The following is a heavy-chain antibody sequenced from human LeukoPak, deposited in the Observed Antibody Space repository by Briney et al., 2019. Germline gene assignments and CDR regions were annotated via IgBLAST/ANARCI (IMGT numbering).Heavy chain of an antibody. D-gene: IGHD3-10*01. J-gene: IGHJ4*02. V-gene: IGHV4-34*01. CDR3: ARHRTNNYGSGTPFDN. Sequence: SETLSLTCAVYGGSFSGYYWCWIRQSPGKGLDWVGSIHYSGNTQYNPTLKSRLSTSVDTSKNQFSLKLTSVSVADTAVYYCARHRTNNYGSGTPFDNWGQGTLVTVST. CDR1: GGSFSGYY. CDR2: IHYSGNT.